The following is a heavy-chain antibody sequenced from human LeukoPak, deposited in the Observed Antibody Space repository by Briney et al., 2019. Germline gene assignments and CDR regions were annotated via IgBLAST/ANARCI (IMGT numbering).Heavy chain of an antibody. CDR3: AREGQGYHKGSDY. J-gene: IGHJ4*02. Sequence: ASVKVSCKASGYSFTTFYIHWVRQAPGLGLESIGLINPNGGSTNYAQKFQGRVTMTGDTSTSTVYMELSSLRSEDTAVYYCAREGQGYHKGSDYWGQGTLVTVSS. CDR2: INPNGGST. D-gene: IGHD5-18*01. CDR1: GYSFTTFY. V-gene: IGHV1-46*01.